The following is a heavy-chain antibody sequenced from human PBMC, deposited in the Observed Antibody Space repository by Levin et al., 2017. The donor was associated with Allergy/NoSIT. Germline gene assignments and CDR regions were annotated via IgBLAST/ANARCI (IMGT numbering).Heavy chain of an antibody. CDR1: CASIRSTNW. CDR3: VRKGVYSLEV. Sequence: SQTLSLPCAVSCASIRSTNWYSWVRQPPGKGLEWIGEIYPDGRTNYNPSLKSRVTISVDKSRNQFSLKLNSVTAADTAVYYCVRKGVYSLEVWGKGTTVTVSS. CDR2: IYPDGRT. V-gene: IGHV4-4*02. D-gene: IGHD1-26*01. J-gene: IGHJ6*04.